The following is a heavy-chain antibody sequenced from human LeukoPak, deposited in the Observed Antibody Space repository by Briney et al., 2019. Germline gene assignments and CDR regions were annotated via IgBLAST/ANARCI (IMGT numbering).Heavy chain of an antibody. Sequence: ASVKVSCKASGYTFTSYGISWVRQAPGQGLEWMGWISAYNGNTNYAQKLQGRVTMTTDTSTSTAYMELRSLRSDDTAVYYCASSVSEGPSETMDALDIWGQGTMVTVSS. V-gene: IGHV1-18*01. CDR1: GYTFTSYG. D-gene: IGHD5/OR15-5a*01. CDR2: ISAYNGNT. CDR3: ASSVSEGPSETMDALDI. J-gene: IGHJ3*02.